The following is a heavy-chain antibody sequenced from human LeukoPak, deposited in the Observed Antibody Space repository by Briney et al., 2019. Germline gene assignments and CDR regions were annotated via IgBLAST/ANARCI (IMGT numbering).Heavy chain of an antibody. D-gene: IGHD3-22*01. Sequence: SVKVSCKVSGYTLTELSMHWVRQAPGKGLEWMGGFDPEDGETIYAQKFQGRVTMTEDTSTDTAYMELSSLRSEDTAVYYCATGVVITTYDAFDIWGQGTMVTVSS. CDR3: ATGVVITTYDAFDI. CDR2: FDPEDGET. CDR1: GYTLTELS. J-gene: IGHJ3*02. V-gene: IGHV1-24*01.